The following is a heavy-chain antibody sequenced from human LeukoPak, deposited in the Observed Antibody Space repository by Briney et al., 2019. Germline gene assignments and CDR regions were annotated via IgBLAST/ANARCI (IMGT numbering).Heavy chain of an antibody. CDR3: VSPVVTHDTGYPDY. D-gene: IGHD2-15*01. Sequence: PGGSLRLSCAASGFTFSSYSMNWVRQAPGKGLELVANIMPDGTEYYYVDSVKGRFTISRDNAKNSLSLQMNSLRAEDTGVYYCVSPVVTHDTGYPDYWGQGTLVTVSS. CDR1: GFTFSSYS. V-gene: IGHV3-7*01. J-gene: IGHJ4*02. CDR2: IMPDGTEY.